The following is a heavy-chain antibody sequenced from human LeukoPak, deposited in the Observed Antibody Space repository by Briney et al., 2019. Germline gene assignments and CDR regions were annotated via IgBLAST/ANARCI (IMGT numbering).Heavy chain of an antibody. D-gene: IGHD6-13*01. CDR2: IYYSGST. Sequence: SETLSLNCTVPGGSISSGDYYWSWIRQPPGKGLEWIGYIYYSGSTYYNPSLKSRVTISVDTSKNQFSLKLSSVTAADTAVYYCARGMRGSSWYFNWFDPWGQGTLVTVSS. V-gene: IGHV4-30-4*01. J-gene: IGHJ5*02. CDR3: ARGMRGSSWYFNWFDP. CDR1: GGSISSGDYY.